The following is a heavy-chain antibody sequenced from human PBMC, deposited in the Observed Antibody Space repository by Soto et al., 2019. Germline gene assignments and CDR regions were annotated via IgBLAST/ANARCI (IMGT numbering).Heavy chain of an antibody. J-gene: IGHJ5*02. CDR2: IYHSGST. D-gene: IGHD2-2*01. V-gene: IGHV4-30-2*02. CDR1: GGSISSGGYS. CDR3: ARYQVPGALLGWFAP. Sequence: PSETLSLTCAVSGGSISSGGYSWSWIRQPPGKGLEWIGYIYHSGSTYYNPSLKSRVTISVDRSKNQFSLKLSSVTAADTAVYYCARYQVPGALLGWFAPWGQGTLVTVSS.